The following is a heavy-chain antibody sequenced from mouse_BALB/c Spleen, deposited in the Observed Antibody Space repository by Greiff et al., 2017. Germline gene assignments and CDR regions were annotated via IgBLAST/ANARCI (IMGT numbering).Heavy chain of an antibody. CDR1: GYTFTDYN. V-gene: IGHV1S29*02. CDR2: IYPYNGGT. CDR3: ARSGGYSLFAY. D-gene: IGHD2-3*01. Sequence: VQLKQSGPELVKHGASVKISCKASGYTFTDYNMHWVKQSHGKSLEWIGYIYPYNGGTGYNQKFKSKATLTVDNSSSTAYMELRSLTSEDSAVYYCARSGGYSLFAYWGQGTTLTVSS. J-gene: IGHJ2*01.